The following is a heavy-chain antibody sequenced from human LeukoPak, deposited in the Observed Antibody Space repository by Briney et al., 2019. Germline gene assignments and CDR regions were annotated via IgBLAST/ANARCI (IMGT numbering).Heavy chain of an antibody. V-gene: IGHV1-2*02. CDR3: ARDDYGDLQYFEN. D-gene: IGHD4-17*01. CDR2: INPNGGGT. J-gene: IGHJ4*02. CDR1: GYTFTSYG. Sequence: ASVKVSCKASGYTFTSYGISWVRQAPGQGLEWMGWINPNGGGTIYAQKFQGRVTMTRDTSISTAYMEVSRLTSDDTAVYYCARDDYGDLQYFENWGQGTLVTVSS.